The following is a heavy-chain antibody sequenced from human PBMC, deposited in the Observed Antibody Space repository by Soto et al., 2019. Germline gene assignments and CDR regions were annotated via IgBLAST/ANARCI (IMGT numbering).Heavy chain of an antibody. J-gene: IGHJ2*01. CDR1: GFSFSTYG. CDR3: AKDPSSRYTRGYFDF. Sequence: QVHLEESGGGVVQPGRSLRLSCAASGFSFSTYGMHWVRQAPGKGLEWVAVISHDGGNEYYADSVKGRFTISRDSSKNTVYPQMNNVRAEDTAVYYCAKDPSSRYTRGYFDFWGLGTLVTVSS. D-gene: IGHD3-16*02. V-gene: IGHV3-30*18. CDR2: ISHDGGNE.